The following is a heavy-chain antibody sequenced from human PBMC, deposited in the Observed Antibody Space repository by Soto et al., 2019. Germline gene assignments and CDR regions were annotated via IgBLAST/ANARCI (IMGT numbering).Heavy chain of an antibody. J-gene: IGHJ4*02. CDR1: GFSFSSYA. V-gene: IGHV3-30-3*01. CDR2: ISYDGSNK. D-gene: IGHD4-4*01. CDR3: ARDLDGDYSSPLAFDY. Sequence: GGSLRLSCAASGFSFSSYAMHWVRQAPGKGLEWVAVISYDGSNKYYADSVKGRFTISRDNSKNTLYLQMNSLRAEDTAVYYCARDLDGDYSSPLAFDYWGQGTLVTVSS.